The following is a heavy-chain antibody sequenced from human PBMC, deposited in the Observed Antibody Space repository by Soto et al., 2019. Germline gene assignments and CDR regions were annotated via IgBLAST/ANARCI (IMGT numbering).Heavy chain of an antibody. Sequence: QVQLVESGGGVVQPGRSLRLSCAASGFSFSKYSMHWVRQAPGKGLEWVAEMSDDGSKKYYGDSVKGRFTISRENSKNTLYLLMDSLRPEDTAIYYCAKELRETGGYYFDCGGQGTLFTVSS. J-gene: IGHJ4*02. CDR2: MSDDGSKK. CDR3: AKELRETGGYYFDC. D-gene: IGHD3-16*01. CDR1: GFSFSKYS. V-gene: IGHV3-30*18.